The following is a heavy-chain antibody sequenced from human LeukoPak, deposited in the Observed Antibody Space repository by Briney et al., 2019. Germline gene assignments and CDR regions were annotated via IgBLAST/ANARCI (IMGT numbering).Heavy chain of an antibody. CDR3: ARDGRGYCSGGSCSSYYFDY. CDR2: IWYDVSNK. Sequence: GGSLGLSCAASGFTFSSYGMHWVRQAPGKGLEWVAVIWYDVSNKYYADSVKGRFTISRDNSKNTLYLQMNSLRAEDTAVYYCARDGRGYCSGGSCSSYYFDYWGQGTLVTVSS. D-gene: IGHD2-15*01. J-gene: IGHJ4*02. V-gene: IGHV3-33*01. CDR1: GFTFSSYG.